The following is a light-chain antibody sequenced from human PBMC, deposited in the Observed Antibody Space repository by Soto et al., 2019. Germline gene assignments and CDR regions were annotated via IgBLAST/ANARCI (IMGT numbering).Light chain of an antibody. V-gene: IGLV2-23*02. CDR3: CSYVSKRLV. CDR1: YNL. CDR2: EVN. J-gene: IGLJ3*02. Sequence: QSALTQPASVSGSPGQSITISCSGTYNLVSWYQQHPGKAPKLMIFEVNKRPSGVSYRFSGSKSGNTSSLTISALQAEDEADYFGCSYVSKRLVLGGGTKVT.